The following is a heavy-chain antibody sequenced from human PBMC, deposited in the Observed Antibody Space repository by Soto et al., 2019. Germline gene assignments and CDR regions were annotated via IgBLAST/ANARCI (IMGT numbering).Heavy chain of an antibody. CDR1: GGSISSGGYS. D-gene: IGHD3-22*01. Sequence: SEIQPLTCAVSGGSISSGGYSWSWIRQPPGKSLEWIGYIYHSGSTYYNPSLKSRVTISVDRSKNQFSLKLSSVTAADTAVYYCAGSEYYYDSSGYYSSAFDIWGQGTMVTV. V-gene: IGHV4-30-2*01. J-gene: IGHJ3*02. CDR2: IYHSGST. CDR3: AGSEYYYDSSGYYSSAFDI.